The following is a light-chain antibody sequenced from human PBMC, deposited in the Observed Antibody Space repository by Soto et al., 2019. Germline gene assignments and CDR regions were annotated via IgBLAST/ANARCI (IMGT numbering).Light chain of an antibody. V-gene: IGKV3-20*01. CDR2: GAS. J-gene: IGKJ2*01. CDR3: QQYGSSPYT. Sequence: EIVLTQSPGTLSLSPGERATLSCRASQSVSSTFLGWYQQKRGQAPRLLIHGASSRATGIPDRFSGSGSGTDFTLTVSRLEPEDFAVYYCQQYGSSPYTFGQGTKLEIK. CDR1: QSVSSTF.